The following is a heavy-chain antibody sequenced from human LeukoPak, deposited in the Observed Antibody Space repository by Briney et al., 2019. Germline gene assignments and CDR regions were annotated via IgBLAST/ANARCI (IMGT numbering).Heavy chain of an antibody. Sequence: SQTLSLTCAVSGGSISSGGCAWSWIRQPPGKGREWIGYIYNSGNTYYNPSLNSRITITADRSKYKVSLNLSSVTAADTAVYYCASGGNEMERLCGLDYWGQGTMVTVSS. CDR1: GGSISSGGCA. CDR3: ASGGNEMERLCGLDY. CDR2: IYNSGNT. D-gene: IGHD1-1*01. J-gene: IGHJ4*02. V-gene: IGHV4-30-2*01.